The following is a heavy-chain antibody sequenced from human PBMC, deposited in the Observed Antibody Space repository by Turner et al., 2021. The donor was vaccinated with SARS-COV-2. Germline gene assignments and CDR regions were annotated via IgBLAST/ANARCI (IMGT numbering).Heavy chain of an antibody. J-gene: IGHJ4*02. V-gene: IGHV1-2*02. CDR1: GYTFSAYN. Sequence: QVQMVQSGTEVKKPGASVKVSCETSGYTFSAYNIHWVRQAPGQGLEWMAWINPKSGDTEFAQKCQGRVTVTRDMSISTAYMGLNNLRSDDTAVYYCARVGGSGWYGSWGQGTLVTVSS. CDR3: ARVGGSGWYGS. CDR2: INPKSGDT. D-gene: IGHD6-19*01.